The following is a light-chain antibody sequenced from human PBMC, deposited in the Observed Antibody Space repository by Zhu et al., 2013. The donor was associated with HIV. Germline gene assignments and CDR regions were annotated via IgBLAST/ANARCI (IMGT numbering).Light chain of an antibody. Sequence: QSVLTQSPSVSGAPGQRVTISCTGSSSNIGAHNDVHWYQQLPGKVPKLLIYGNTNRPSGVPDRFSGSKSGTSASLAITGLQAEDEGDYYCSSYTINTLQLFGGGTKVTVL. CDR2: GNT. V-gene: IGLV1-40*01. CDR3: SSYTINTLQL. J-gene: IGLJ3*02. CDR1: SSNIGAHND.